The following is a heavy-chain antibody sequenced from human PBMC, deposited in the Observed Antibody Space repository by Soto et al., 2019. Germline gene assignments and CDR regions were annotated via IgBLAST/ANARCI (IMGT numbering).Heavy chain of an antibody. Sequence: PGASLNISCTGAGYSFTSYSIGGVRQMREKRLQWMGIIYPVDSDTRYSPSFQGQVTSSAEKSISTAYLQWISLKASGTAMYYCARGSIRSPSHPCYYYGMDVWGQGTTVTVSS. V-gene: IGHV5-51*03. D-gene: IGHD1-26*01. CDR2: IYPVDSDT. CDR1: GYSFTSYS. CDR3: ARGSIRSPSHPCYYYGMDV. J-gene: IGHJ6*02.